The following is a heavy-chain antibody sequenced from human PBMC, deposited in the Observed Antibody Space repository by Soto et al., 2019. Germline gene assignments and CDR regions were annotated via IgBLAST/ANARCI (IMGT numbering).Heavy chain of an antibody. V-gene: IGHV1-69*06. CDR1: GGTFSSYA. CDR2: IIPIFGTA. Sequence: SVKVSCKASGGTFSSYAISWVRQAPGQGLEWMGGIIPIFGTANYAQKFQGRVTITADKSTSTAYMELSSLRSEDTAVYYCARVKGLAAAGTYYYYGMDVWGQGTTVTVSS. J-gene: IGHJ6*02. CDR3: ARVKGLAAAGTYYYYGMDV. D-gene: IGHD6-13*01.